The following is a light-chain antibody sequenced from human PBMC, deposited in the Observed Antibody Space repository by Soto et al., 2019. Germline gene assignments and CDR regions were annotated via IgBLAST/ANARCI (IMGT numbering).Light chain of an antibody. CDR3: QQFDTYPLT. J-gene: IGKJ4*01. CDR2: AAS. Sequence: DIQLTQSPSALSASIGDRATISCRASQDILTNLAWYQQKPGKAPKLLIYAASTLQSGVPSRFSGSGSGTEFTRTISALQPEDFGTYYCQQFDTYPLTFGGGTEVEIK. V-gene: IGKV1-9*01. CDR1: QDILTN.